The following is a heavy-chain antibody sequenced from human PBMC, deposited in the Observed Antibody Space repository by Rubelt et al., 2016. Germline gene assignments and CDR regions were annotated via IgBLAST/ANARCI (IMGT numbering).Heavy chain of an antibody. Sequence: QVQLVQSGAEVKKPGASVKVSCKASGYTFTTYGINWVRQAPGQGLEWMGWISAYNGNTNHAQRLQGRVTMTTDTSTSTAYMELRSLRSDDTAVYYWAREAYSGRYPLIDYWGQGTLVTVSS. J-gene: IGHJ4*02. CDR3: AREAYSGRYPLIDY. D-gene: IGHD1-26*01. CDR2: ISAYNGNT. V-gene: IGHV1-18*01. CDR1: GYTFTTYG.